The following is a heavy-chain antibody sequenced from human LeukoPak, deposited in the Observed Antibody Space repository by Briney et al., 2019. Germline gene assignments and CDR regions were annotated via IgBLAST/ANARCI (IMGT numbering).Heavy chain of an antibody. J-gene: IGHJ3*01. Sequence: GGSLRLSCAASGFSFSSCGMHWVRQAPGEGLEWLTVIWSNGINAYYADSVQGRFTISRDDSKNTLYLQMNTLRGEDTAVYYCARERAPFDGFDLWGEGTTVTVSS. CDR3: ARERAPFDGFDL. V-gene: IGHV3-33*01. CDR1: GFSFSSCG. CDR2: IWSNGINA.